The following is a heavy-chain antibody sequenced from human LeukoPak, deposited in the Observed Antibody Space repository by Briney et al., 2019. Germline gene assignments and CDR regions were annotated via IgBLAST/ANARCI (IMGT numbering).Heavy chain of an antibody. V-gene: IGHV1-18*01. CDR2: ISTYNGNT. J-gene: IGHJ4*02. D-gene: IGHD3-22*01. CDR3: ARVPVSESSGYSLCFDY. CDR1: GYTFTSYG. Sequence: ASVKVSCKASGYTFTSYGISWVRRAPGQGLEWMGWISTYNGNTNYAQKLQGRVTMTTDTSTSTAYMELRSLRSDDTAVYYCARVPVSESSGYSLCFDYWGQGTLVTVSS.